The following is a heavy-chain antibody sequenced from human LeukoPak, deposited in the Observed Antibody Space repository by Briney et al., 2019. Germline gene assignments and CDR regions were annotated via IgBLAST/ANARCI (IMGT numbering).Heavy chain of an antibody. D-gene: IGHD1-7*01. V-gene: IGHV1-8*01. J-gene: IGHJ5*02. CDR1: RYTFTSYD. CDR3: ARAGIGNYENWFDP. Sequence: ASVKVSCKASRYTFTSYDLNWVRQATGQGLEWMGWMNPNSGNTGYAQKFQGRVTMTRNTSISTAYMELSSLRSEDTAVYYCARAGIGNYENWFDPWGQGTLVTVSS. CDR2: MNPNSGNT.